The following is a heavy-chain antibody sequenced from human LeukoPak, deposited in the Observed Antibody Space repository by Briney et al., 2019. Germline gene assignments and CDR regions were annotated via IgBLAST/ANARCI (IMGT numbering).Heavy chain of an antibody. V-gene: IGHV4-59*01. CDR1: GGSISSYY. J-gene: IGHJ2*01. D-gene: IGHD4-23*01. CDR2: IYYSGST. CDR3: ARDSGDRWSPHWYFDL. Sequence: SETLSLTCTVSGGSISSYYWSWIRQPPGKGLEWIGYIYYSGSTNYNPSLKSRVTISVDTSKNQFSLKLSSVTAADTAVYYCARDSGDRWSPHWYFDLWGRGTLVTVSS.